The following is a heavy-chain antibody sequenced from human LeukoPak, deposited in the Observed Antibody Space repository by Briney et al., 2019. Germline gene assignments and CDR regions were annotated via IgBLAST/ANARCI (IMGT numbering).Heavy chain of an antibody. Sequence: SETLSLTCAVYGGSFSGYYWSWIRQPPGKGLEWIGEINHSGSTNYNPSLKSRVTISVDTSKNQFSLKLSSVTAADTAVYYRARGLGQQGGYYYYYMDVWGKGTTVTVSS. D-gene: IGHD6-13*01. V-gene: IGHV4-34*01. CDR2: INHSGST. CDR3: ARGLGQQGGYYYYYMDV. J-gene: IGHJ6*03. CDR1: GGSFSGYY.